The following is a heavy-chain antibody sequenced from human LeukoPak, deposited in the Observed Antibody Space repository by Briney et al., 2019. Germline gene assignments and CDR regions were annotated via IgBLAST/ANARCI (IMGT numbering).Heavy chain of an antibody. D-gene: IGHD3-22*01. CDR1: GFTFSSYA. J-gene: IGHJ5*02. Sequence: GGSLRLSCAASGFTFSSYAMHWVRQAPGKGLEWVAVISYDGSNKYYADSVKGRFTISRDNSKNTLYLQMNSLRAEDTAVYYCAKDTADSSGYYYDGNWFDPWGQGTLVTVSS. V-gene: IGHV3-30*04. CDR3: AKDTADSSGYYYDGNWFDP. CDR2: ISYDGSNK.